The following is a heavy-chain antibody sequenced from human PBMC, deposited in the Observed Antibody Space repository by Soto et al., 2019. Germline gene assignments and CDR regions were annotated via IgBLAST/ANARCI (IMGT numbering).Heavy chain of an antibody. V-gene: IGHV1-3*01. CDR3: AVIVGATRGGFDY. D-gene: IGHD1-26*01. CDR1: GYTFTSYA. CDR2: INAGNGNT. Sequence: QVPLVQSGAEVKKPGASVKVSCKASGYTFTSYAMHWVRQAPGQRLEWMGWINAGNGNTKYSQKFQGRVTITRDTAASKAYMELSSLRSEDTAVYYCAVIVGATRGGFDYWGQGTLVTVSS. J-gene: IGHJ4*02.